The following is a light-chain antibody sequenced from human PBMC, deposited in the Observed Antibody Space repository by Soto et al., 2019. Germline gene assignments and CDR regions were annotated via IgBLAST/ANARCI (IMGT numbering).Light chain of an antibody. CDR3: AVWDDSLNGYV. CDR1: SSNIGSNT. Sequence: QSVLTQPPSASGTPGQRVTISWSGSSSNIGSNTVNWYQQLPGTAPKHLIYSNNQRPSGVPDRFSGSKSGTSDSLDISGLQSEVEAEYYCAVWDDSLNGYVLGTGAKLTVL. CDR2: SNN. J-gene: IGLJ1*01. V-gene: IGLV1-44*01.